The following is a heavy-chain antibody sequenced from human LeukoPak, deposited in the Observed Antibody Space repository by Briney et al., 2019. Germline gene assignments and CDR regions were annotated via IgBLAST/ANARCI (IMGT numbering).Heavy chain of an antibody. Sequence: PGGSLRLSCAASGFTFSSYAMHWVRQAPGKGLEWVAVISYDGSHKYYADSVKGRFTISRDNSKNTLYLQMNSLRAEDTAVYYCARGMIAAAGSFDYWGQGTLVTVSS. CDR2: ISYDGSHK. CDR1: GFTFSSYA. J-gene: IGHJ4*02. V-gene: IGHV3-30*04. CDR3: ARGMIAAAGSFDY. D-gene: IGHD6-13*01.